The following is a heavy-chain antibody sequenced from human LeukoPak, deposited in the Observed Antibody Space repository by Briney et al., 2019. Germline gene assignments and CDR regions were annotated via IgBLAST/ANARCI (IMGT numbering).Heavy chain of an antibody. CDR1: GDSMSSYY. CDR2: IYYNGNT. J-gene: IGHJ3*02. CDR3: ARGGPSNSGYAGDGFDI. D-gene: IGHD3-22*01. V-gene: IGHV4-59*01. Sequence: PSETLSLTCSVSGDSMSSYYWSWIRQPPGKGLEWIGYIYYNGNTNYNPSLKNRVTITVDRSKNELSLKLNSVTAADTAVYFCARGGPSNSGYAGDGFDIWGQGTMVTVSS.